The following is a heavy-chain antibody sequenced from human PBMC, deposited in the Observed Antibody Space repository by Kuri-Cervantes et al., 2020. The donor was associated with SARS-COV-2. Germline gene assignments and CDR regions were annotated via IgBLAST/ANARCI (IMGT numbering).Heavy chain of an antibody. Sequence: SETLSLTCTVSGGSLTNYYWTWIRQTPGKGLEWIGYIYYSGTTESNPSLKSRVTMSVDASKNQFSLRLNSVTAADTAIYYCARDLWGGAYWGQGILVTVSS. CDR3: ARDLWGGAY. CDR2: IYYSGTT. V-gene: IGHV4-59*12. J-gene: IGHJ4*02. D-gene: IGHD2-21*01. CDR1: GGSLTNYY.